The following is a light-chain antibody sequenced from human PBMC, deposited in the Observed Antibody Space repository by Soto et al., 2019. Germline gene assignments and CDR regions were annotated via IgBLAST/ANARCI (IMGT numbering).Light chain of an antibody. CDR3: MQALQTPYT. CDR1: QSLLSSNGYNY. Sequence: DIVMTQSPLSLPVTPGEPASISCWSSQSLLSSNGYNYLDWYLQKPGQSPQLLIYLGSNRASGVPDRFSGGASGTDFTLKISRVEAEDVGLYYCMQALQTPYTFGQGTRLEIK. CDR2: LGS. J-gene: IGKJ5*01. V-gene: IGKV2-28*01.